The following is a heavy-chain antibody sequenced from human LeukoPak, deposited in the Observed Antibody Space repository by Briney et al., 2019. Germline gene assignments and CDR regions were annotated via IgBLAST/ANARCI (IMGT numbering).Heavy chain of an antibody. CDR3: ASGFLDDFWSGHF. V-gene: IGHV3-7*01. Sequence: SGGSLRLSCAASGFSFSTHLMSWVRLAPGKGPEWVANIKYDGSEKYYGDSVKGRVTISRDNAKTSLYLHMNSLRAGETAVYYCASGFLDDFWSGHFWGQGTLVTVSS. D-gene: IGHD3-3*01. J-gene: IGHJ4*02. CDR2: IKYDGSEK. CDR1: GFSFSTHL.